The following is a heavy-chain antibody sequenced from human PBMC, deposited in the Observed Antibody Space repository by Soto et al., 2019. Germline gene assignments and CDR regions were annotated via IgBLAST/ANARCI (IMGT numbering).Heavy chain of an antibody. CDR1: GVSISSGDYY. Sequence: PSETLSLTCTVSGVSISSGDYYWSWIRQPPGKGLEWIGYIYYSGSTYYNPALKSRVIISVETYTNQSSLKLSSVTAADTAVYYCARVTPGQISTTGGREDYWGQGTLVTVSS. V-gene: IGHV4-30-4*01. CDR2: IYYSGST. D-gene: IGHD2-21*02. J-gene: IGHJ4*02. CDR3: ARVTPGQISTTGGREDY.